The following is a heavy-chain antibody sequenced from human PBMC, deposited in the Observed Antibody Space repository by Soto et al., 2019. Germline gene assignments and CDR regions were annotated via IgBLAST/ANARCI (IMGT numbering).Heavy chain of an antibody. J-gene: IGHJ4*02. CDR2: INHSGST. V-gene: IGHV4-34*01. CDR3: ARGPYFSGGSCYQGGTHFRLLRFDY. Sequence: SETLSLTCAVYGGSFSGYYWSWIRQPPGKGLEWIGEINHSGSTNYNPSLKSRVTISVDTSKNQFSLKLSSVTAADTAVYYCARGPYFSGGSCYQGGTHFRLLRFDYWGQGTLVTVSS. CDR1: GGSFSGYY. D-gene: IGHD2-15*01.